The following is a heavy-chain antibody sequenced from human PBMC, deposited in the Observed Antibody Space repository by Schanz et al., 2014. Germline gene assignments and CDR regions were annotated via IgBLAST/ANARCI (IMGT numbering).Heavy chain of an antibody. CDR3: AKGMGYCSGGTCYDYYYYGLDV. CDR1: GFTFSSYS. V-gene: IGHV3-23*04. D-gene: IGHD2-15*01. Sequence: QLVGSGGGLVQPGGSLRLSCAASGFTFSSYSMNWVRQAPGKGLEWVSALSGSGGSTYYADSVKGRFTISRDNSENTLYLQMNSLSADDTAVFYCAKGMGYCSGGTCYDYYYYGLDVWGQGTTVTVSS. CDR2: LSGSGGST. J-gene: IGHJ6*02.